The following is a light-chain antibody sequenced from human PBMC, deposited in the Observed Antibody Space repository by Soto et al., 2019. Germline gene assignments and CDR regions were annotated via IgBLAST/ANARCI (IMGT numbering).Light chain of an antibody. CDR2: GAS. J-gene: IGKJ4*01. CDR3: QQYNNWPPLT. CDR1: QSVAGN. Sequence: EIVMTQSPATLSVSPGERATLSCSASQSVAGNLAWYQQKPGKAPRILIYGASTRATGIPARFSGSGSGTEVTITISSLQSEDFAVYYCQQYNNWPPLTFGGGTKVEIK. V-gene: IGKV3-15*01.